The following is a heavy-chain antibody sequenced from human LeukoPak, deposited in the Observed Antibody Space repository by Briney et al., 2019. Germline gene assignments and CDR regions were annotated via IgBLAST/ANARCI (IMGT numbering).Heavy chain of an antibody. D-gene: IGHD3-3*01. CDR3: ARAFTIFGVVTAY. Sequence: GGSLRLSCAASGFTFSSYWMSWVRQAPGKGLEWVANIKQDGSEKYYVDSVKGRFTISRDNAKNSLYLQMNSLRAEDTAVYYCARAFTIFGVVTAYWGQGTLATVSS. V-gene: IGHV3-7*01. CDR1: GFTFSSYW. J-gene: IGHJ4*02. CDR2: IKQDGSEK.